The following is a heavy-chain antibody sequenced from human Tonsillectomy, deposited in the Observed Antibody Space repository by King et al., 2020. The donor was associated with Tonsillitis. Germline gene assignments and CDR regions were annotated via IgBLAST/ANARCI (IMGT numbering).Heavy chain of an antibody. CDR1: RASISSTTYY. Sequence: QLQESGPGLVKPSETLSLTCTVSRASISSTTYYWGWVRQPPGKGLEWIGSIYYSGSTFYNPSLKSRVTISVDTSKNQFSLKLSSVTAADTAVYYCTRPQEARFHSSGLGAVDIWGQGTMVTVSS. D-gene: IGHD3-22*01. J-gene: IGHJ3*02. CDR2: IYYSGST. CDR3: TRPQEARFHSSGLGAVDI. V-gene: IGHV4-39*07.